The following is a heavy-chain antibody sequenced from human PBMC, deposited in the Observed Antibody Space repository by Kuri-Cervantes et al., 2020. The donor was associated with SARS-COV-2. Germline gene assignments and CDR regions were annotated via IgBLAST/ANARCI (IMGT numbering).Heavy chain of an antibody. CDR1: GFTFSSYS. D-gene: IGHD3-3*01. CDR3: ARRLEYDFWSGPLDAFDI. CDR2: ISSSSSYI. V-gene: IGHV3-21*01. Sequence: GALRLSCAASGFTFSSYSMNWVRQAPGEGLEWVSSISSSSSYIYYADSVEGRFTISRDNAKNSLYLQMNSLRAEDTAVYYCARRLEYDFWSGPLDAFDIWGQGTMVTVSS. J-gene: IGHJ3*02.